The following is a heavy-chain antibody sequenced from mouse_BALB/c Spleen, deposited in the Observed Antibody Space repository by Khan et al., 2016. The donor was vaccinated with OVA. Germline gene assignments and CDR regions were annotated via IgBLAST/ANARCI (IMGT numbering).Heavy chain of an antibody. CDR2: IWGGGGT. V-gene: IGHV2-6-4*01. CDR1: GFSLSRYN. J-gene: IGHJ4*01. Sequence: QMQLEESGPGLVAPSQSLSITCTVSGFSLSRYNIHWVRQPPGKGLEWLGMIWGGGGTDYNSTLKSRLNISKDNSKSHAFLKMNSLQTDDTAMNYCARAYYRYDGDYAMDYWGQGTSVTVSS. D-gene: IGHD2-14*01. CDR3: ARAYYRYDGDYAMDY.